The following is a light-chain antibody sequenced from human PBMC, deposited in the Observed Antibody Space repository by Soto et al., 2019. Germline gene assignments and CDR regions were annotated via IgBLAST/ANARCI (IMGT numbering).Light chain of an antibody. CDR3: FSYVGSSILM. J-gene: IGLJ3*02. CDR1: SSDVGLYNL. V-gene: IGLV2-23*02. Sequence: QSVLTQPASVSGSHGQSITISCTGPSSDVGLYNLVSWYQQLPGKAPKLIIYEVNERPSGISDRFSGSKSGNTASLTISGLQDEDEADYYCFSYVGSSILMFGGGTKVTVL. CDR2: EVN.